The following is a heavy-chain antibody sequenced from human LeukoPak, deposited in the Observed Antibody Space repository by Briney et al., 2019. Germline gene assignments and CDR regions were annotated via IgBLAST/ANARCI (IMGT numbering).Heavy chain of an antibody. Sequence: GASVKVSCKASGGTFGSYAISWVRQAPGQGLEWMGGIIPIFGTANYAQKFQGRVTITTDESTSTAYMELSSLRSEDTAVYYCASWGYSGYEMGVTFDYWGQGTLVTVSS. CDR1: GGTFGSYA. V-gene: IGHV1-69*05. CDR3: ASWGYSGYEMGVTFDY. J-gene: IGHJ4*02. D-gene: IGHD5-12*01. CDR2: IIPIFGTA.